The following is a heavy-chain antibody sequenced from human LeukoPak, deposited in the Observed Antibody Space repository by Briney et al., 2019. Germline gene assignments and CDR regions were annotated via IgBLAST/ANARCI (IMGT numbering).Heavy chain of an antibody. CDR3: AREARVGGALQY. D-gene: IGHD1-26*01. Sequence: TGGSLRLSCAASGLTFSTYWMHWVRQAPAKGLAWVARINPDGSIRTYANSVQGRVTISRDTAKDTLFLQMNSLRAEDTAVYYCAREARVGGALQYWGQGTPVTVSS. CDR2: INPDGSIR. V-gene: IGHV3-74*03. J-gene: IGHJ4*02. CDR1: GLTFSTYW.